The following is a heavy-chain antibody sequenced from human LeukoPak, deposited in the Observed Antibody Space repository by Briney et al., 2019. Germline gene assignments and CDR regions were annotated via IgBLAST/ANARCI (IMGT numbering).Heavy chain of an antibody. D-gene: IGHD3-9*01. CDR3: AIGYYDILTGYPRFDY. CDR2: ISAYNGNT. Sequence: GSSVKVSCKASGGTFSSYAISWVRQAPGQGLEWMGWISAYNGNTNYAQKLQGRVTMTTDTSTSTAYMELRSLRSDDTAVYYCAIGYYDILTGYPRFDYWGQGTLVTVSS. V-gene: IGHV1-18*01. J-gene: IGHJ4*02. CDR1: GGTFSSYA.